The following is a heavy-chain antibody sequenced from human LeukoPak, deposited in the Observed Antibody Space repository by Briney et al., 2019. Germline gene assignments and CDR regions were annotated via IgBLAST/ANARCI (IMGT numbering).Heavy chain of an antibody. Sequence: SETLSLTCAVYGGSFSGYYWSWIRQPPGKGLEWIGEINHSGSTNYNPSLKSRVTISVDTSKNQFSLKLSSVTAADTAVYYCARQGGYGVYDILLAFDYWGQGTLVTVSS. V-gene: IGHV4-34*01. CDR3: ARQGGYGVYDILLAFDY. CDR1: GGSFSGYY. D-gene: IGHD3-9*01. CDR2: INHSGST. J-gene: IGHJ4*02.